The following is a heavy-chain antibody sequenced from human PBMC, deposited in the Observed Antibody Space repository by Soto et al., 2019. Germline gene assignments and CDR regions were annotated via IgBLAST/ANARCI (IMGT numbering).Heavy chain of an antibody. J-gene: IGHJ6*02. CDR3: ARFAGTLVRGGRSSPYEMEV. V-gene: IGHV1-69*01. CDR2: IIPTFGTG. D-gene: IGHD3-10*01. CDR1: GGTFNNYA. Sequence: QVLLVQSGPEVKKPGSSVKVSCKASGGTFNNYAINWVRQAPGKGLEWMGGIIPTFGTGNHAQKFQGRVTITADECTTTAYMEPNSLRSEETAIYYCARFAGTLVRGGRSSPYEMEVWGQGTTVLVSS.